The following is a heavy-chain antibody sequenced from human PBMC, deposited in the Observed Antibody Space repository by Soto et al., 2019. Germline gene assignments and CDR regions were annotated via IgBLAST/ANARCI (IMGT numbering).Heavy chain of an antibody. CDR2: IYYSGST. V-gene: IGHV4-39*01. CDR1: GASISSTSFY. CDR3: ARKSVRLGELSYPPLDY. Sequence: PSETLSLTCTVSGASISSTSFYWGWIRQPPGKGLKWIASIYYSGSTFYNPSLKSRVTMSVDTSKNQFSLKLSSVTAADTAVYYCARKSVRLGELSYPPLDYWGQGTLVTVSS. J-gene: IGHJ4*02. D-gene: IGHD3-16*02.